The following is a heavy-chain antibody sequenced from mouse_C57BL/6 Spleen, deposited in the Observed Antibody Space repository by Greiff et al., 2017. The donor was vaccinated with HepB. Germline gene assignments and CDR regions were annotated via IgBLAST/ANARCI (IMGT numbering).Heavy chain of an antibody. V-gene: IGHV5-9-1*02. D-gene: IGHD3-3*01. CDR2: ISSGGDYI. CDR3: TRGPLGWFAY. Sequence: DVMLVESGEGLVKPGGSLKLSCAASGFTFSSYAMSWVRQTPEKRLEWVAYISSGGDYIYYADTVKGRFTISRDNARNTLYLQMSSLKSEDTAMYYCTRGPLGWFAYWGQGTLVTVSA. J-gene: IGHJ3*01. CDR1: GFTFSSYA.